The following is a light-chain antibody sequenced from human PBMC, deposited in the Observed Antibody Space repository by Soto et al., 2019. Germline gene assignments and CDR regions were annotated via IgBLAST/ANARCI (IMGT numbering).Light chain of an antibody. V-gene: IGLV2-11*01. Sequence: QSALTQPRSVSGSPGQSVTISCAGTSSDVGGYHYVSWYQQLPGKAPKLMIYDVTKRPSGVPHRFSGSKSGNTASLTISGLQAEDEADYYCCSYAGTFPFVFGAGTKVTVL. CDR2: DVT. J-gene: IGLJ1*01. CDR1: SSDVGGYHY. CDR3: CSYAGTFPFV.